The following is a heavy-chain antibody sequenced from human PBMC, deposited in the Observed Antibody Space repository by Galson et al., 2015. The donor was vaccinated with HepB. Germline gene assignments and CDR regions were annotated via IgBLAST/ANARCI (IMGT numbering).Heavy chain of an antibody. J-gene: IGHJ3*02. CDR3: ARWWDGLCSSTSCYSLDAFDI. V-gene: IGHV1-69*13. CDR2: IIPIFGTA. CDR1: GGTFSSYA. Sequence: SVKVSCKASGGTFSSYAISWVRQAPGQGLEWMGGIIPIFGTANYAQKFQGRVTITADESTSTAYMELSSLRSEDTAVYYCARWWDGLCSSTSCYSLDAFDIWGQGTMATVSS. D-gene: IGHD2-2*01.